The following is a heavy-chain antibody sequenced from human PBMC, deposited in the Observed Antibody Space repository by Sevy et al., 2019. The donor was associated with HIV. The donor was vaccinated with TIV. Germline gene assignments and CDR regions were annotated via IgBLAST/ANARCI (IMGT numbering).Heavy chain of an antibody. CDR3: AKERGVPWGAYYFTT. J-gene: IGHJ4*02. D-gene: IGHD1-1*01. Sequence: GGSLRLSCAASGFTFSSYAMSWVRQAPGKGLEWVSGISGSGGSTYYAGSVKGRFTISRDNSKNTLYLQMNSRRAEDTAVYYCAKERGVPWGAYYFTTGAREPWSPSPQ. CDR1: GFTFSSYA. V-gene: IGHV3-23*01. CDR2: ISGSGGST.